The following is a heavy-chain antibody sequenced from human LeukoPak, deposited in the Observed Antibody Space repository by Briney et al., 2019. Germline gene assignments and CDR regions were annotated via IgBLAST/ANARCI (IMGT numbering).Heavy chain of an antibody. CDR1: GFTFSSYA. V-gene: IGHV3-30*04. D-gene: IGHD2-8*01. Sequence: PGGSLRLSCAASGFTFSSYAMHWVRQAPGKGLEWVAVISYDGSNKYYADSVKGRFTTSRDNSKNTLYLQMNSLRAEDTAVYYCARGGDIVLMVYAPKSSWYEDYYCMDVWGKGTTVTVSS. CDR3: ARGGDIVLMVYAPKSSWYEDYYCMDV. CDR2: ISYDGSNK. J-gene: IGHJ6*03.